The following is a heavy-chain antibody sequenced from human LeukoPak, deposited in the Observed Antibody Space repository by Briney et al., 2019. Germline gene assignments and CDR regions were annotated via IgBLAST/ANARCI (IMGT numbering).Heavy chain of an antibody. V-gene: IGHV1-69*05. Sequence: SVKVSYKASGGTFSSYAISWVRQAPGQGLEWMGGIIPIFGTANYAQKFQGRVTITTDESTSTAYMELSSLRSEDTAVYYCARCVTYYDFWSGYYWDYYYYYMDVWGKGTTVTVSS. J-gene: IGHJ6*03. CDR2: IIPIFGTA. CDR1: GGTFSSYA. D-gene: IGHD3-3*01. CDR3: ARCVTYYDFWSGYYWDYYYYYMDV.